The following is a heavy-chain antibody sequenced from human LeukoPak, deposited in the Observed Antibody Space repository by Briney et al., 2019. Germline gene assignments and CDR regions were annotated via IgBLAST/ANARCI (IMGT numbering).Heavy chain of an antibody. J-gene: IGHJ4*02. V-gene: IGHV4-4*07. CDR2: VSTSDTP. D-gene: IGHD4-17*01. CDR3: AGDYSAVVMGH. Sequence: SETLSLTRSVSSDSINNFYWTWIRQPAGRGLEWIGTVSTSDTPHYNPSLNSRVAISIDKSKTHFSLRLISVTAADTAVYFCAGDYSAVVMGHWGQRTPVTVSS. CDR1: SDSINNFY.